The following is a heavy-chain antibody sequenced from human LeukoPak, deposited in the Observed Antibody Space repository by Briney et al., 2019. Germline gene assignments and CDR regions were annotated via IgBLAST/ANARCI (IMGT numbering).Heavy chain of an antibody. CDR3: ARDPEDYYDSSAYYDGFDM. CDR1: GFMFSSYW. D-gene: IGHD3-22*01. V-gene: IGHV3-7*01. J-gene: IGHJ3*02. Sequence: GGSLRLSCAASGFMFSSYWMSWVRQAPGKGLEWVANIKHDGSVQYCVDSVKGRFTISRDNAKNSLYLQMNSLRAEDTAVYYCARDPEDYYDSSAYYDGFDMWGQGTMVTVSS. CDR2: IKHDGSVQ.